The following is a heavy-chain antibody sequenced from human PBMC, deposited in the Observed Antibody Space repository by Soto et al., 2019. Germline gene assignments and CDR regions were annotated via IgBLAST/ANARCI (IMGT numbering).Heavy chain of an antibody. V-gene: IGHV4-39*01. CDR2: IYYSGST. D-gene: IGHD3-10*01. CDR3: ARRVTMVRGDDAFDI. J-gene: IGHJ3*02. CDR1: GGSISSSSYY. Sequence: SETLSLTCTVSGGSISSSSYYWGWIRQPPGKGLEWIGSIYYSGSTYYNPSLKSRVTISVDTSKNQFSLKLSSVTAADTAVYYCARRVTMVRGDDAFDIWGQGTMVT.